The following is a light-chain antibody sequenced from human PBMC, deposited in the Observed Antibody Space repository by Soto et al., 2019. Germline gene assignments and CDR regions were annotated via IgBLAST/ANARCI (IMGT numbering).Light chain of an antibody. V-gene: IGKV3-15*01. CDR1: QSLSRN. CDR3: QHYNDWPPAFT. CDR2: GAS. Sequence: EILMTQSPATLSVSPGERATLSCRASQSLSRNLAWYQQKPGQGPRLLIYGASTRASGIPARFSGSGSGTEFTLTISSLQSEDFALYYCQHYNDWPPAFTFGPGTKVDL. J-gene: IGKJ3*01.